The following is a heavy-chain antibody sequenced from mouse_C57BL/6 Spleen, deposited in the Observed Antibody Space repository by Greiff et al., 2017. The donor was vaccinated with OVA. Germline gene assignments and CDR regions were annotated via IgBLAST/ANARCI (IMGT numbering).Heavy chain of an antibody. CDR3: AAYYDYDWFAY. CDR1: GYTFTDYN. J-gene: IGHJ3*01. CDR2: INPNNGGT. V-gene: IGHV1-22*01. D-gene: IGHD2-4*01. Sequence: EVQLQQSGPELVKPGASVKMSCKASGYTFTDYNMHWVKQSHGKSLEWIGYINPNNGGTSYNQKFKGKATLTVNKSSSTAYMELRSLTSEDSAVYYCAAYYDYDWFAYWGQGTLVTVSA.